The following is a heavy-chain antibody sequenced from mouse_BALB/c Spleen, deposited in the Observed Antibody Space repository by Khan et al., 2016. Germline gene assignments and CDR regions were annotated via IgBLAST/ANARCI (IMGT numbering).Heavy chain of an antibody. D-gene: IGHD2-1*01. CDR2: IWRGGST. CDR3: AKEEGNYVMDY. CDR1: GFSLTSYG. J-gene: IGHJ4*01. V-gene: IGHV2-5*01. Sequence: VELVESGPGLVQPSQNLSITCTVSGFSLTSYGIHWVRQSPGKGLEWLGVIWRGGSTDYNAAFMSRLSITRDNSKSQVFFKMSSLQTDDSAIYCCAKEEGNYVMDYWGQGTSVTVSS.